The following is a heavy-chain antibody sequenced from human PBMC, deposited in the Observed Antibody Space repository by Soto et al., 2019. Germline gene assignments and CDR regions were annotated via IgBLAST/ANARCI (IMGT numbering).Heavy chain of an antibody. CDR2: ISSSSNTI. J-gene: IGHJ4*02. D-gene: IGHD2-8*01. Sequence: EVQLVESGGGLVQPGGSLRLSCAASGFTFNSYSMNWVRQAPGKGLDWVSYISSSSNTIHYADSVKGRFTISRDNARNSLYLQMNSLRAEDTAVYYCVMGYYFDYWGQGTLVTVSS. CDR1: GFTFNSYS. V-gene: IGHV3-48*01. CDR3: VMGYYFDY.